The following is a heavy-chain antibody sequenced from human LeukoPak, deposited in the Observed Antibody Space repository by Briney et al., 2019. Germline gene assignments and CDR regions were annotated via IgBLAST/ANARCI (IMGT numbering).Heavy chain of an antibody. V-gene: IGHV4-34*01. J-gene: IGHJ4*02. Sequence: SETLSLTCAVYGGSFSGYYWSWIRQPPGKGLEWIGEINHSGSTNYNPSLKSRVTISVGTSKNQFSLKLSSVTAADTAVYYCARRARGPATAIYYFDYWGQGTLVTVSS. CDR1: GGSFSGYY. CDR2: INHSGST. CDR3: ARRARGPATAIYYFDY. D-gene: IGHD2-2*01.